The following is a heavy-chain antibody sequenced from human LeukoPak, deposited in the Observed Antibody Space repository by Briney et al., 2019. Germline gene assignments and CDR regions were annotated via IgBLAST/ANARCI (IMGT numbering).Heavy chain of an antibody. CDR2: INPNSGGT. CDR1: GYTFTGYY. D-gene: IGHD6-19*01. J-gene: IGHJ5*02. CDR3: ARQGIAVAGTHGRGFDP. Sequence: ASVKVSCKASGYTFTGYYMHWVRQAPGQGLEWMGRINPNSGGTNYAQKFQGRVTMTRETSISTAYMELSMLRSDDTAVYYCARQGIAVAGTHGRGFDPWGQGTPVTVSS. V-gene: IGHV1-2*06.